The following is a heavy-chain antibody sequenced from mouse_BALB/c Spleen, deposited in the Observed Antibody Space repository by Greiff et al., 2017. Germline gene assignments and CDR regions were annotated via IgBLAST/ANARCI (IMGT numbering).Heavy chain of an antibody. Sequence: EVMVVESGGGLVQPGGSLKLSCAASGFTFSSYTMSWVRQTPEKRLEWVAYISNGGGSTYYPDTVKGRFTISRDNAKNTLYLQMSSLKSEDTAMYYCARHPLLWLRQGGFDYRGQGTTLTVSS. V-gene: IGHV5-12-2*01. CDR2: ISNGGGST. CDR3: ARHPLLWLRQGGFDY. D-gene: IGHD2-2*01. CDR1: GFTFSSYT. J-gene: IGHJ2*01.